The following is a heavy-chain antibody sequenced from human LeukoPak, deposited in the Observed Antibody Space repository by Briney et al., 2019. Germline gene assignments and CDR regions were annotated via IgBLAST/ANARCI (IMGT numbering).Heavy chain of an antibody. D-gene: IGHD6-19*01. CDR1: GGSISSSSYY. Sequence: SETLSLTCTVSGGSISSSSYYWGWIRQPPGKGLEWIGSIYYSGSTYYNPSLKSRVTISVDTTKNQFSLKLSSVTAADTAVYYCARQAYSSGWSHYWYFDLWGRGTLVTVSS. J-gene: IGHJ2*01. CDR3: ARQAYSSGWSHYWYFDL. CDR2: IYYSGST. V-gene: IGHV4-39*01.